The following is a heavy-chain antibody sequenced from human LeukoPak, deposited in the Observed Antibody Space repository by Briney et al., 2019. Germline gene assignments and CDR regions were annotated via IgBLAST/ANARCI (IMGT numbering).Heavy chain of an antibody. D-gene: IGHD3-10*01. Sequence: GGSLRLSCAASGFTFSNYAMHWVRPALGRGLEWVAVIWYDGSNKYYADSVKGRFTISRDNSKNTLYLQMNSLRAEDTAVYYCARDLGLYSPPNYYYYYMDVWGEGTTVTVSS. J-gene: IGHJ6*03. CDR3: ARDLGLYSPPNYYYYYMDV. CDR2: IWYDGSNK. CDR1: GFTFSNYA. V-gene: IGHV3-33*01.